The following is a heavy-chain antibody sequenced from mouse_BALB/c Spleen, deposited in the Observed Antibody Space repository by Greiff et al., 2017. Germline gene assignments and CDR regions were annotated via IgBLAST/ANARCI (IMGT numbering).Heavy chain of an antibody. D-gene: IGHD2-4*01. CDR1: GFTFSSYA. J-gene: IGHJ2*01. CDR3: AVYYDYFFDY. CDR2: ISSGGST. Sequence: EVMLVESGGGLVKPGGSLKLSCAASGFTFSSYAMSWVRQTPEKRLEWVASISSGGSTYYPDSVKGRFTISRDNARNILYLQMSSLRSEDTAMYYCAVYYDYFFDYWGQGTTLTVSS. V-gene: IGHV5-6-5*01.